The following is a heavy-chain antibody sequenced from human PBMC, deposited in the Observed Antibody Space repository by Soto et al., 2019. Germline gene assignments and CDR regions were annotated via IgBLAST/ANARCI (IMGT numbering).Heavy chain of an antibody. CDR1: GGSISSSSYY. Sequence: SETLSLTCTVSGGSISSSSYYWGWIRQPPGKKLEGIGSIYYSGSTYYNPSLKSRVTISVDTSKNQFSLKLSSVTAGDTAVYYCARDNLPNSGLRDTFGGVQEPFDYWGQGTLVTVSS. CDR2: IYYSGST. J-gene: IGHJ4*02. D-gene: IGHD3-16*01. CDR3: ARDNLPNSGLRDTFGGVQEPFDY. V-gene: IGHV4-39*02.